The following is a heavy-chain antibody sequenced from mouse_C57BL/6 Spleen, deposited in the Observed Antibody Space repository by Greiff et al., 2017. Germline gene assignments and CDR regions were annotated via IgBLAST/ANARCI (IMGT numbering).Heavy chain of an antibody. D-gene: IGHD1-2*01. CDR1: GFNFSDYG. CDR3: HYGLGY. Sequence: EVKVVESGGGLVKPGGSLKLSCAASGFNFSDYGMHWVRQAPEKGLAWVAYISSGSSTIYYAGTVKGRFTISRDNAKNTLCLQMTRLRSEDTAMYYCHYGLGYWGQGTTLTVSS. V-gene: IGHV5-17*01. CDR2: ISSGSSTI. J-gene: IGHJ2*01.